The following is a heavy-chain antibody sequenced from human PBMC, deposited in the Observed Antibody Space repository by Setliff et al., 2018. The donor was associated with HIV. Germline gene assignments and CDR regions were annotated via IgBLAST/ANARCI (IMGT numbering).Heavy chain of an antibody. V-gene: IGHV4-34*01. J-gene: IGHJ4*02. CDR3: ARGHPIVPTGLVSFYFDH. Sequence: SETLSLTCAVYGGSFSGYHWSWIRQSPGKGLEWIGEIDHSGSTDDNPSLKSRVTISVDASKNQFSLKLSSVSAADTAVYYCARGHPIVPTGLVSFYFDHWGQGTLVTVSS. CDR1: GGSFSGYH. D-gene: IGHD2-2*01. CDR2: IDHSGST.